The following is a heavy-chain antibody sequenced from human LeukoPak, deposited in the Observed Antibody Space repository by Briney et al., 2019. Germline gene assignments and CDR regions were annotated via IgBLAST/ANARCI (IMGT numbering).Heavy chain of an antibody. V-gene: IGHV3-23*01. D-gene: IGHD5-18*01. Sequence: GGSLRLSCAASGFTFSNYWMSWVRQAPGKGLEWVSAISGSGGSTYYADSVKGRFTISRDNSKNTLYLQMNSLRAEDTAVYYCTKTAMAHYFDYWGQGTLVTVSS. J-gene: IGHJ4*02. CDR3: TKTAMAHYFDY. CDR2: ISGSGGST. CDR1: GFTFSNYW.